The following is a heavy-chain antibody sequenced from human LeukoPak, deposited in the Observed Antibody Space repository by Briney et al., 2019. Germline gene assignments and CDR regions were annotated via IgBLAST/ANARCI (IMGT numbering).Heavy chain of an antibody. J-gene: IGHJ5*02. CDR2: IYHSGST. CDR3: ARFNDRTNGVWFDP. Sequence: SQTLSLTCAVSGGSISSGGYSWSWIRQPPGKGLEWIGYIYHSGSTYYNPSLKSRVDISVDRSKNQFSLKLSSVTAADTAVYYCARFNDRTNGVWFDPWGQGTLVTVSS. V-gene: IGHV4-30-2*01. D-gene: IGHD2-8*01. CDR1: GGSISSGGYS.